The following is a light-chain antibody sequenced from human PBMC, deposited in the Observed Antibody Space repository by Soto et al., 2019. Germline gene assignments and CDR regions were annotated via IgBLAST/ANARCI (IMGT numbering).Light chain of an antibody. CDR3: QQYNDNWPT. V-gene: IGKV3-15*01. CDR2: GAS. Sequence: EIVMTQYPDTLSVSPGETVTLSCRASQSVRTNLAWYQHKPGQSPRLLIYGASHRASGFPARFSGSGSGTEFTLSISSLQSEGFAVYYCQQYNDNWPTFGQGTKVDI. J-gene: IGKJ1*01. CDR1: QSVRTN.